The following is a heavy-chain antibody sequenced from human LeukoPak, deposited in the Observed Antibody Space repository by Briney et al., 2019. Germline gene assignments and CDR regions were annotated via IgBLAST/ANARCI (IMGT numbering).Heavy chain of an antibody. CDR3: AKAQSSGYYHPYFDY. CDR1: GFTFSSYG. J-gene: IGHJ4*02. D-gene: IGHD3-22*01. Sequence: GRSLRLSCAASGFTFSSYGMHWVRQAPGKGLEWVAVIWYDGSNKYYAGSVKGRFTISRDNSKNTLYLQMNSLRAEDTAVYYCAKAQSSGYYHPYFDYWGQGTLVTVSS. CDR2: IWYDGSNK. V-gene: IGHV3-33*06.